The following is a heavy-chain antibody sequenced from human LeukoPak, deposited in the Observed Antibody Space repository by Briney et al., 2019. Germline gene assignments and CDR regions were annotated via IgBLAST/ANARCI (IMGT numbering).Heavy chain of an antibody. CDR3: AVSVAGISPVDY. D-gene: IGHD6-19*01. CDR1: GYTFTGYY. CDR2: INPNSGGT. Sequence: ASVKVSCKASGYTFTGYYMHWVRQAPGQGLEWMGWINPNSGGTNYAQKFQGRVTMTRDTSISTAYMELSRLRSDDTAVYYCAVSVAGISPVDYWGQGTLVTVSS. V-gene: IGHV1-2*02. J-gene: IGHJ4*02.